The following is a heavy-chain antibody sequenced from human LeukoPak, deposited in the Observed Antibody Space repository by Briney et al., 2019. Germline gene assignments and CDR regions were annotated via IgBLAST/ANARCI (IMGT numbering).Heavy chain of an antibody. D-gene: IGHD3-10*01. J-gene: IGHJ4*02. CDR3: AREIFGSGSYPGF. Sequence: PGGPLRLSCAASGFAFNTYAMHWVRQAPGQGLEWVALIWHDGSHKFYSNPVRGQFTISRDNSKNTVSLQMNNLRPEDTAVYYCAREIFGSGSYPGFWGQGTLVTVSS. CDR1: GFAFNTYA. CDR2: IWHDGSHK. V-gene: IGHV3-33*01.